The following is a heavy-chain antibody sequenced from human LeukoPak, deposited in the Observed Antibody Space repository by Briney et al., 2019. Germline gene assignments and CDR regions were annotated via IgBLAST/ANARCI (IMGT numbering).Heavy chain of an antibody. J-gene: IGHJ4*02. Sequence: GSLRLSCAASGFTFSSYGMHWVRQAPGKGLEWVAVISYDGSNKYYADSVKGRFTISRDNSKNTLYLQMNSLRAEDSALYYCAKQRSSGWDPFDYWGQGTLVTVSS. CDR2: ISYDGSNK. D-gene: IGHD6-19*01. V-gene: IGHV3-30*18. CDR3: AKQRSSGWDPFDY. CDR1: GFTFSSYG.